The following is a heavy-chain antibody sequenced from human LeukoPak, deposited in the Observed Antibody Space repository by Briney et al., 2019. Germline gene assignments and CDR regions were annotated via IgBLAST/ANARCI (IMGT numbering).Heavy chain of an antibody. D-gene: IGHD3-3*01. CDR1: GGTFSSYA. J-gene: IGHJ4*02. V-gene: IGHV1-69*13. Sequence: SVKVSCKASGGTFSSYAISWVRQAPGQGLEWMGGIIPIFGTANYAQKFQGRVTITADESTSTAYMELSSLRSEDTAVYYCARAPPTRGVVIRLDFDYWGQGTLVTVSS. CDR2: IIPIFGTA. CDR3: ARAPPTRGVVIRLDFDY.